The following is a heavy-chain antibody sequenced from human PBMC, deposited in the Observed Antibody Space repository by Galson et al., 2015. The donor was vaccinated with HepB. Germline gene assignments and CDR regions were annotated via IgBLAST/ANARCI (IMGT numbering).Heavy chain of an antibody. CDR1: GGTFSSYA. Sequence: SVKVSCKASGGTFSSYAISWARQAPGQGLEWMGGIIAIFGTANYAQKLQGRVTITTDESTSTVYMELSSLRSEDTAVYYCASSSNLWEVYARREDVRWFDPWGQGTLVTVSS. CDR3: ASSSNLWEVYARREDVRWFDP. D-gene: IGHD2-8*01. V-gene: IGHV1-69*05. J-gene: IGHJ5*02. CDR2: IIAIFGTA.